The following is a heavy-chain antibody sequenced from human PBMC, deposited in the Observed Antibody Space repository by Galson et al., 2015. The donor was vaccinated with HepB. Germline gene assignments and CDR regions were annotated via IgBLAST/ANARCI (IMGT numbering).Heavy chain of an antibody. CDR2: IYYSGST. J-gene: IGHJ5*02. D-gene: IGHD3-9*01. Sequence: TLSLTCAVSGGSISSGGYYRSWIRQPPGKGLEWIGYIYYSGSTYYNPSLRSRLTISIDTAKNQFSLKLSSVTAADTAVYYCAREAFQYDILTGYFRNNWFDPWGQGNLVTVSS. CDR3: AREAFQYDILTGYFRNNWFDP. CDR1: GGSISSGGYY. V-gene: IGHV4-30-4*01.